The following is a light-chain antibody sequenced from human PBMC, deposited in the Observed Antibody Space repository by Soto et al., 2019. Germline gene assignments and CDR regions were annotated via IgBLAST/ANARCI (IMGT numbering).Light chain of an antibody. Sequence: DIQMTQSPSSLSASVGDRVTITCRASQNISNYLNWYQQKPGKAPKLLIYAASSLQSGVPSSFSGSGSGTDFTLTINSLQPEDLATYYCQQSYNTPWTFGQGTKVDIK. J-gene: IGKJ1*01. CDR1: QNISNY. CDR2: AAS. CDR3: QQSYNTPWT. V-gene: IGKV1-39*01.